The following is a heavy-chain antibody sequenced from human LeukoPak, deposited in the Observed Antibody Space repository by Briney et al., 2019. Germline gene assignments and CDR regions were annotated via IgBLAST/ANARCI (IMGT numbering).Heavy chain of an antibody. V-gene: IGHV3-30*02. CDR2: IRFDGSNK. J-gene: IGHJ4*02. Sequence: GGSLRLSCAASGFTFSSYGIHWVRQAPGKGLEWVAFIRFDGSNKYYADSVKGRFTISRDNSKNTLYLQMIGLRAEDTAVYYCAKDPRALYYDYWSGLDYWGQGTLVTVSS. CDR1: GFTFSSYG. CDR3: AKDPRALYYDYWSGLDY. D-gene: IGHD3-3*01.